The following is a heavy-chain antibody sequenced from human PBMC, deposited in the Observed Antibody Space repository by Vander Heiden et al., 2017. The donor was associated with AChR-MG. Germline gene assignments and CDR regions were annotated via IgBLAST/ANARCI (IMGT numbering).Heavy chain of an antibody. D-gene: IGHD3-22*01. Sequence: EVQLLESGGGLVQPGGSLRLSCAASGFPFRSYAMSWVRQAPGKGLEWVSAISGSGGSTYYADSVKGRFTISRDNSKNTLYLQMNSLRAEDTAVYYCAKDPSRYDSSGYYYYDYWGQGTLVTVSS. CDR3: AKDPSRYDSSGYYYYDY. CDR1: GFPFRSYA. J-gene: IGHJ4*02. V-gene: IGHV3-23*01. CDR2: ISGSGGST.